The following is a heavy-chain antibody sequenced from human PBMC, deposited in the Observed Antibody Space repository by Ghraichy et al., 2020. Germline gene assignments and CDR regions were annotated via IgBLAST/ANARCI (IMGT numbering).Heavy chain of an antibody. CDR3: ASLYYDTLAGYHAGYYMGV. CDR2: IRYDGNTK. D-gene: IGHD3-9*01. Sequence: GGSLRLSCAAAGFTFSNYGMHWVRQAPGKGLEWVAFIRYDGNTKYYGDSVKGRFTISKDNSKNTLYLQMSSLRADDTAMYYCASLYYDTLAGYHAGYYMGVGGAGTTVTV. J-gene: IGHJ6*03. V-gene: IGHV3-30*02. CDR1: GFTFSNYG.